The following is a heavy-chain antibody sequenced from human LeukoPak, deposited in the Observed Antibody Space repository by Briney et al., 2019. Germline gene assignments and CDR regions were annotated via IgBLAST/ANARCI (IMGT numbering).Heavy chain of an antibody. CDR3: ARDLYRIVVVPHYFDY. CDR1: GFTFSSYG. CDR2: IQQDGSDK. J-gene: IGHJ4*02. D-gene: IGHD3-22*01. V-gene: IGHV3-7*01. Sequence: PGGSLRLSCAASGFTFSSYGMHWVRQAPGKGLEWVANIQQDGSDKYYVDSVKGRFTISRDNAKNSLYLQMNSLRAEDTAVYYCARDLYRIVVVPHYFDYWGQGTLVTVSS.